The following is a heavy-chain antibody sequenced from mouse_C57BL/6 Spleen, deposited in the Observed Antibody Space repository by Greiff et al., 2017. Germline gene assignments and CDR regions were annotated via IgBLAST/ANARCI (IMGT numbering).Heavy chain of an antibody. V-gene: IGHV1-15*01. D-gene: IGHD2-3*01. CDR2: IDPETGGT. Sequence: VQLQQSGAELVRPGASVTLSCKASGYTFTDYEMHWVKQTPVHGLEWIGAIDPETGGTAYNQKFKGKAILTADKSSSTAYMELRSLTSEDSAVYYCTRSEDGFYAMDYWGQGTSVTVSS. J-gene: IGHJ4*01. CDR1: GYTFTDYE. CDR3: TRSEDGFYAMDY.